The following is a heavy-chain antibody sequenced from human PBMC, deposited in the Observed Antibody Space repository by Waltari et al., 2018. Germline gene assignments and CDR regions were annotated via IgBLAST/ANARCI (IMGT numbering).Heavy chain of an antibody. CDR3: ARGARSSSWADY. Sequence: QVQLVQSGAEVKKPGGSVKVSCQASGYTLTRYGTRRVRPAPGQGLEGMGWISAYNGNTNYAQKLQGRVTMTTDTSTSTAYMELRSLRSDDTAVYYCARGARSSSWADYWGQGTLVTVSS. V-gene: IGHV1-18*01. D-gene: IGHD6-13*01. CDR2: ISAYNGNT. CDR1: GYTLTRYG. J-gene: IGHJ4*02.